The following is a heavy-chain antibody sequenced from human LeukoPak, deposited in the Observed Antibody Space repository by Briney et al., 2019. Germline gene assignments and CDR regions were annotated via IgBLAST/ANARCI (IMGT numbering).Heavy chain of an antibody. D-gene: IGHD4-17*01. Sequence: SETLSLTCSVSGGSISSSSYYWGWIRQPPGKGLEWIGSIYYSGSTYYNPSLKSRVTISVDTSKNQFSLKLSSVTAADTAVYYCARLNGDYESFLDSWGQGTLVTVSS. CDR2: IYYSGST. J-gene: IGHJ4*02. CDR3: ARLNGDYESFLDS. CDR1: GGSISSSSYY. V-gene: IGHV4-39*01.